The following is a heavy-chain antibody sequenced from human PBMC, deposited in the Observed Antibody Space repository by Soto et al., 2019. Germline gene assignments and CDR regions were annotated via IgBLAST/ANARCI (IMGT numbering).Heavy chain of an antibody. J-gene: IGHJ5*02. D-gene: IGHD3-10*01. Sequence: NPSETLSLTCAVSGASISSGGHSWSWIRQPPGKGLEWIGYIYHSGSTYYNPSLKSRVTISVDRSKNQFSLKLSSVTAADTAVYYCARDVREYYGSGSSRFDPWGQGTLVTVSS. CDR1: GASISSGGHS. CDR2: IYHSGST. CDR3: ARDVREYYGSGSSRFDP. V-gene: IGHV4-30-2*01.